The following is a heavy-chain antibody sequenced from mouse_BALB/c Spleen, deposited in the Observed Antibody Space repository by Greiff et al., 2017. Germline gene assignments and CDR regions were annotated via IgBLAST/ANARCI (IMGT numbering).Heavy chain of an antibody. CDR3: ARVNYGHAMDD. V-gene: IGHV5-6-5*01. Sequence: EVQRVESGGGLVKPGGSLKLSCAASGFTFSSYAMSWVRQTPEKRLEWVASISSGGSTYYPDSVKGRFTISRDNARNILYLQMSSLRSEDTAMYYCARVNYGHAMDDWGQGTSVTVSS. D-gene: IGHD1-2*01. CDR2: ISSGGST. J-gene: IGHJ4*01. CDR1: GFTFSSYA.